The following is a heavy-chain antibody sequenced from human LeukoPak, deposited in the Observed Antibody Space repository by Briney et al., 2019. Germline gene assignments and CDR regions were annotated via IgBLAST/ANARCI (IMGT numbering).Heavy chain of an antibody. J-gene: IGHJ4*02. CDR3: AKDSTIAVARYYFDY. CDR1: GFTFDDYA. D-gene: IGHD6-19*01. V-gene: IGHV3-9*01. CDR2: ISWNSGSI. Sequence: GRSLRLSCAASGFTFDDYAMHWVRQAPGKGLEWVSGISWNSGSIGYADSVKGRFTISRDNAKNSLYLQMNSLRAEDTALYYCAKDSTIAVARYYFDYWGQGTLVTVSS.